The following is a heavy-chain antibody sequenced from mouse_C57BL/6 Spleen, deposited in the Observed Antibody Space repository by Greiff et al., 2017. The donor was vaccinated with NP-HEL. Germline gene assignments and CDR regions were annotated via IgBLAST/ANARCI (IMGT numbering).Heavy chain of an antibody. CDR2: IHPSDSDT. Sequence: QVQLKQPGAELVKPGASVKVSCKASGYTFTSYWMHWVKQRPGQGLEWIGRIHPSDSDTNYNQKFKGKATLTVDKSSSTAYMQRSSLTSEDSAVYYCAITYDGYYSDYWGQGTTLTVSS. D-gene: IGHD2-3*01. V-gene: IGHV1-74*01. J-gene: IGHJ2*01. CDR3: AITYDGYYSDY. CDR1: GYTFTSYW.